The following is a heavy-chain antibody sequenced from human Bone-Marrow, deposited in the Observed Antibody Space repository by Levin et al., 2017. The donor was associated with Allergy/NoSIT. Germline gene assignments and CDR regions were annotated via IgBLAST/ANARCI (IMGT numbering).Heavy chain of an antibody. V-gene: IGHV3-33*01. CDR1: GFTFSSCG. J-gene: IGHJ4*02. D-gene: IGHD5-12*01. Sequence: QAGGSLRLSCAASGFTFSSCGMHWVRQAPGKGLEWVAVIWYDGSNKYYADSVKGRFTISRDNSKNTLYLQMNSLRAEDTAVYYCARELGGYSGYSSSGWGSLDYWGQGTLVTVSS. CDR3: ARELGGYSGYSSSGWGSLDY. CDR2: IWYDGSNK.